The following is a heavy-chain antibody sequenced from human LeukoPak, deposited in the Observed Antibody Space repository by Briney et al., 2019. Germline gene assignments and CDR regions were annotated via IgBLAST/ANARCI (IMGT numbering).Heavy chain of an antibody. V-gene: IGHV4-59*01. CDR2: IHYSGST. CDR1: GGSMTGYY. Sequence: PSETLSLTCTVSGGSMTGYYWSWIRQPPGKELEYIGYIHYSGSTNYNPSLKSQATISIDTSKNQFSLRLSSVSAADTALYYCVKRAGTYFDYWGQGILVTVSS. J-gene: IGHJ4*02. CDR3: VKRAGTYFDY. D-gene: IGHD1-26*01.